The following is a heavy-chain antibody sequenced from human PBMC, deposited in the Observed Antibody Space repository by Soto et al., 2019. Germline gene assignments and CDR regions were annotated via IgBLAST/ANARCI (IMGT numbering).Heavy chain of an antibody. CDR1: GFTFSDYY. J-gene: IGHJ3*02. CDR3: ARDISRPDAFDI. CDR2: ISSSGSTI. V-gene: IGHV3-11*01. Sequence: PGGSLRLSCAASGFTFSDYYISWIRQAPGKGLEWVSYISSSGSTIYYADSVKGRFTISRDNAKDSLYLQMNSLRAEDTAVYYCARDISRPDAFDIGGQGTMVKVS. D-gene: IGHD3-9*01.